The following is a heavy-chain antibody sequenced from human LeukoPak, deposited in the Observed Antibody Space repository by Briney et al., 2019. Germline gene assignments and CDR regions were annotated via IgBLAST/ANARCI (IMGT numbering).Heavy chain of an antibody. CDR1: GFTFSSYS. V-gene: IGHV3-21*01. J-gene: IGHJ6*02. CDR3: AKAYGDYGYYGMDV. D-gene: IGHD4-17*01. Sequence: GGSLRLSCAASGFTFSSYSMNWVRQAPGKGLEWVSSISSSSSYIYYADSVKGRFTISRDNSKNTLYLQMNSLRAEDTAVYYCAKAYGDYGYYGMDVWGQGTTVTVSS. CDR2: ISSSSSYI.